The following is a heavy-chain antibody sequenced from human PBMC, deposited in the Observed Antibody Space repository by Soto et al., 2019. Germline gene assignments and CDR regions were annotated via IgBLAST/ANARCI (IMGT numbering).Heavy chain of an antibody. CDR1: GGTFSSYA. Sequence: SVKVSCKACGGTFSSYAISWVGQAAGQGREWMGGIIPIFGTANYAQKFQGRVTITADESTSTAYMELSSLRSEDTAVYYCARDLGVEYDPSGPDGYWGQGTLVTVS. D-gene: IGHD3-22*01. V-gene: IGHV1-69*13. J-gene: IGHJ4*02. CDR3: ARDLGVEYDPSGPDGY. CDR2: IIPIFGTA.